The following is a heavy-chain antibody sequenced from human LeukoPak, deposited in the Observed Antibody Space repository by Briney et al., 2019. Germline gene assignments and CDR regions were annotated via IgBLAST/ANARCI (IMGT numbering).Heavy chain of an antibody. V-gene: IGHV1-2*02. D-gene: IGHD3-10*01. CDR3: ARVVTVVRGVIRWFDP. CDR1: GYTFIAYY. Sequence: ASVKVSCKASGYTFIAYYMHWVRQAPGQGLEWMGWINPNSGGTNYAQKFQGRVTMTTDTSTSTAYMELRSLRSDDTAVYYCARVVTVVRGVIRWFDPWGQGTLVTVSS. J-gene: IGHJ5*02. CDR2: INPNSGGT.